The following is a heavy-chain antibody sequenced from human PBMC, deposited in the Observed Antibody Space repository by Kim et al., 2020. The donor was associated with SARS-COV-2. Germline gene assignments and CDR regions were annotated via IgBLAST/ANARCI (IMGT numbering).Heavy chain of an antibody. V-gene: IGHV3-23*03. CDR1: GFTFSRFA. J-gene: IGHJ3*02. CDR3: AKGFEALDI. Sequence: GGSLRLSCAASGFTFSRFAMTWVRQAPGKGLEWVSVIYSVAGSTYYADSVKGRFTISRDNSMNTLYLQMNSLRAEDTAVYFCAKGFEALDIWGQGTMVTVSS. CDR2: IYSVAGST.